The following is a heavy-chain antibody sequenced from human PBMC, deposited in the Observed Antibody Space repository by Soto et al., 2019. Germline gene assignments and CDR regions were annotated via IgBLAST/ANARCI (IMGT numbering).Heavy chain of an antibody. V-gene: IGHV4-34*01. J-gene: IGHJ4*02. CDR3: ARGWGRIFDC. D-gene: IGHD7-27*01. CDR2: INHSGST. Sequence: QVQLQQWGAGLLKPSETLSLTCAVYGGSFSGYYWNWIRQPPGKGLEWIGEINHSGSTNYNPSLKSRVTLSVDTSKNQFSLKLSSVTAADTAVYYCARGWGRIFDCWGQGTLVTVSS. CDR1: GGSFSGYY.